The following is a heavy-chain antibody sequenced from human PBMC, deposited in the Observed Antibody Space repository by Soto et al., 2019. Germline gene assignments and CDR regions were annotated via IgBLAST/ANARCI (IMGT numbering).Heavy chain of an antibody. CDR3: AREENSGYPDY. Sequence: GGSLRLSCAASGFTFSDYYMSWIRQAPGKGLEWVSYISSSGSTIYYADPVKGRFTISRDNAKNSLYLQMNSLRAEDTAVYYCAREENSGYPDYWGQGTLVTVSS. J-gene: IGHJ4*02. CDR2: ISSSGSTI. D-gene: IGHD3-22*01. V-gene: IGHV3-11*01. CDR1: GFTFSDYY.